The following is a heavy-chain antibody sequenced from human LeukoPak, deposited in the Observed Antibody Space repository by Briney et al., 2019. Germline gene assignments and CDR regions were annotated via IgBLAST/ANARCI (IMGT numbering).Heavy chain of an antibody. CDR3: AKVPRPDGGNSPY. CDR2: IRNDAITK. V-gene: IGHV3-30*02. Sequence: PGESLRLSCAASGLTFSGYGMHWVRQAPGKGLEWVAFIRNDAITKYYADSVKGRFTISRDNSKNTLYLQMNSLRAEDGAVYYCAKVPRPDGGNSPYWGQGTLVTVSS. CDR1: GLTFSGYG. J-gene: IGHJ4*02. D-gene: IGHD4-23*01.